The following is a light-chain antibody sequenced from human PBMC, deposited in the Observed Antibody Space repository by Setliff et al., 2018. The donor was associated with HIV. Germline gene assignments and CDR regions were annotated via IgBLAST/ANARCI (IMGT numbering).Light chain of an antibody. Sequence: SYELTQAPSVSVAPGKTARITCGGNNIGSNSVHWYQQKPGQAPVLVVYDDNDRPSGISARFSGSNSGNTATLTISRVEAGDEADYYCQVWDSSSDHHVFGTGTKVTVL. CDR1: NIGSNS. CDR2: DDN. J-gene: IGLJ1*01. V-gene: IGLV3-21*03. CDR3: QVWDSSSDHHV.